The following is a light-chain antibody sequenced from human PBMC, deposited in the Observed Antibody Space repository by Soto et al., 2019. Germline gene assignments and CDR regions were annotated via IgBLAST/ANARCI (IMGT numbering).Light chain of an antibody. CDR1: QSLSRN. CDR2: GAS. J-gene: IGKJ3*01. V-gene: IGKV3-15*01. Sequence: EILMTQSPATLSVSPGERATLSCRASQSLSRNLAWYQQKPGQAPRLLNYGASTRASGIPARFSGGGSGTEFTLTISSLQSEDFALYYCQHYNDWPPAFTFGPGTKVDL. CDR3: QHYNDWPPAFT.